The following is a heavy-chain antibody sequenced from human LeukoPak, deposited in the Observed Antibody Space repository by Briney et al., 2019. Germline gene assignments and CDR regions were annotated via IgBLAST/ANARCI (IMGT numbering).Heavy chain of an antibody. CDR1: GGTFSSYA. Sequence: ASVKVSCKASGGTFSSYAISGVRQAPGQGLEGMGRIIPIFGTANYAQKFQGRVTITKDESTSTAYMELRRLSSEDTAVYYCARGTNYGDYGFDYWGQGTLVTVSS. CDR2: IIPIFGTA. D-gene: IGHD4-17*01. J-gene: IGHJ4*02. CDR3: ARGTNYGDYGFDY. V-gene: IGHV1-69*05.